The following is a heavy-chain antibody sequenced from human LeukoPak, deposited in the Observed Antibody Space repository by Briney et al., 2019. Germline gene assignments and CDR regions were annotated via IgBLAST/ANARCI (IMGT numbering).Heavy chain of an antibody. CDR2: IKPNSGGT. Sequence: ASVKVSCKASGYTFTGYYMHWVRQAPGQGLEWMGWIKPNSGGTNYAQKFQGRVTMTRDTSISTAYMELSRLRSDDTAVYYCARIPGSSLGAEYFEHWGQGTLVTVSS. CDR3: ARIPGSSLGAEYFEH. D-gene: IGHD6-6*01. V-gene: IGHV1-2*02. CDR1: GYTFTGYY. J-gene: IGHJ1*01.